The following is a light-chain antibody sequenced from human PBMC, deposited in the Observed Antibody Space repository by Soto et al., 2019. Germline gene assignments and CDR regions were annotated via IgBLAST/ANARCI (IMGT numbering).Light chain of an antibody. CDR2: VNS. J-gene: IGLJ2*01. CDR3: QSYDSSLSAVV. Sequence: QSVLTQPPSVSGSPGQRVTISCTGSSSHIGAGYDVHWYQQLPGTAPKLLTYVNSNRPSGVPDRFSGSKSGTSASLAITWLQAEDEADYYCQSYDSSLSAVVFGGGTKLTVL. V-gene: IGLV1-40*01. CDR1: SSHIGAGYD.